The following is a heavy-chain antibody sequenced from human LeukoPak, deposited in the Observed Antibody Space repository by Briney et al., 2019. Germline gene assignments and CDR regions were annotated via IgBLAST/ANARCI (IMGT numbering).Heavy chain of an antibody. J-gene: IGHJ4*02. Sequence: SETLSLTCAVYGGSFSGYYWSWIRQPPGKGLEWIGEINHSGSTNYNPSLKNRVTISVDTSKNQFSLKLSSVTAADTAVYYCARGRGSSGWYYFDYWVQGTLVTVSS. V-gene: IGHV4-34*01. D-gene: IGHD6-19*01. CDR3: ARGRGSSGWYYFDY. CDR2: INHSGST. CDR1: GGSFSGYY.